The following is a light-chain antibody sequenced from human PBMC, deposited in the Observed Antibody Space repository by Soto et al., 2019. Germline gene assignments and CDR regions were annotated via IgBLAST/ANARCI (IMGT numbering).Light chain of an antibody. J-gene: IGKJ1*01. CDR3: QQFNTYFRT. V-gene: IGKV1-5*01. CDR1: QSISW. Sequence: DIQMTQSPSTLSASVGDTVTITCRASQSISWLAWYQQKPGKAPKLLIHDVSGLETGVPSRFSGSGSGTEFTLTISSLQPDDLATYYCQQFNTYFRTFGQGTKVDIK. CDR2: DVS.